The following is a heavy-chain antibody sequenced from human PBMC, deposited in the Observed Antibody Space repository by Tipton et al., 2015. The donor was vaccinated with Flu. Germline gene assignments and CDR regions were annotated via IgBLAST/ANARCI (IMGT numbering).Heavy chain of an antibody. Sequence: TLSLTCAVSGGSISSDGSSWTWIRQSPRKGLEWIGYINRSGNTYYNTSLKGRVSISMDRSRNQFSLNLYSVTAADTAVYYCARGDGYNFDYWGQGTLVTVSS. J-gene: IGHJ4*02. D-gene: IGHD5-24*01. CDR2: INRSGNT. CDR3: ARGDGYNFDY. V-gene: IGHV4-30-2*06. CDR1: GGSISSDGSS.